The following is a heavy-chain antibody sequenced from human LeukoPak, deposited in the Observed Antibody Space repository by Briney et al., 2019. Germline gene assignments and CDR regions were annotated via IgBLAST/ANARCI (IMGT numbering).Heavy chain of an antibody. Sequence: GSSVKVSCKASGGTFSSYAISWVRQATGQGLEWMGWMNPNSGNTGYAQKFQGRVTMTRNTSISTAYMELSSLRSEDTAVYYCARGLDPLSSTQNDYWGQGTLVTVSS. D-gene: IGHD6-13*01. V-gene: IGHV1-8*02. CDR3: ARGLDPLSSTQNDY. CDR1: GGTFSSYA. CDR2: MNPNSGNT. J-gene: IGHJ4*02.